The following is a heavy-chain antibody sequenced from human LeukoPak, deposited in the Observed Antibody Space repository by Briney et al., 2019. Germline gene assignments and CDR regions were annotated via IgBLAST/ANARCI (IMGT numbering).Heavy chain of an antibody. CDR3: ARDGRRASGSYPFDH. Sequence: RTGGSLRLSCAASGFTFSSYGMHWVRQAPGKGLEWVAVIWYDGSNKYYADSVKGRFTISRDNSKNTLYLQMSSLRAEDTAVYYCARDGRRASGSYPFDHWGQGTLVTVSS. D-gene: IGHD1-26*01. CDR2: IWYDGSNK. J-gene: IGHJ4*02. CDR1: GFTFSSYG. V-gene: IGHV3-33*01.